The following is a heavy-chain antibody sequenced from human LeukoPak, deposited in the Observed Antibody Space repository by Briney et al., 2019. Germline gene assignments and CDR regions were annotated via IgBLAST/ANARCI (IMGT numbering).Heavy chain of an antibody. CDR1: GLIFSSYG. CDR3: AKDGYSGYDVFDY. Sequence: GGSLRLSCAASGLIFSSYGMHWVRQAPGKGLEWVAVISYDGSNKYYADSVKGRFTISRDNSKNTLHLQMNSLRAEDTAVYYCAKDGYSGYDVFDYWGQGTLVTVSS. D-gene: IGHD5-12*01. J-gene: IGHJ4*02. V-gene: IGHV3-30*18. CDR2: ISYDGSNK.